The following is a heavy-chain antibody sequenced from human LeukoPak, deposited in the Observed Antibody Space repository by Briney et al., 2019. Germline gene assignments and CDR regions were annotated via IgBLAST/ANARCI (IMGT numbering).Heavy chain of an antibody. V-gene: IGHV1-69*05. CDR2: ITPIFGTA. CDR1: GRTLSSYA. Sequence: SVKVSCKASGRTLSSYAISWVRQAPGQGLEWMGGITPIFGTAHYAQKFQGRVTITTDESTSTPHMELSSLRSEDTAVYYCARGRAGRNWFDPWGQGTLVTVSS. J-gene: IGHJ5*02. CDR3: ARGRAGRNWFDP. D-gene: IGHD6-19*01.